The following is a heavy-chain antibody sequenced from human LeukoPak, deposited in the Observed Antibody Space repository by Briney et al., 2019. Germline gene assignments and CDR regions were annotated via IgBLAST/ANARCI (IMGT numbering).Heavy chain of an antibody. CDR1: GFTFSDYY. Sequence: ETGGSLRLSCAASGFTFSDYYMSWIRQAPGKGLEWVSYISSSGSTIYYADSVKGRFTTSRDNAKNSLYLQMNSLRAEDTAVYYCARAMYSGSPMGWGQGTLVTVSS. V-gene: IGHV3-11*04. D-gene: IGHD1-26*01. CDR2: ISSSGSTI. J-gene: IGHJ4*02. CDR3: ARAMYSGSPMG.